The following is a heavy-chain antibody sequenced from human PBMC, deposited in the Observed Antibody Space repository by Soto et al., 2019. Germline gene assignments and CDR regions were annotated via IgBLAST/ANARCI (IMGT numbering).Heavy chain of an antibody. CDR2: ISADNGDT. V-gene: IGHV1-18*01. CDR3: AKVHCGGDCYTDS. J-gene: IGHJ4*02. CDR1: GYTFTSYG. Sequence: QVQLVQSGAEVKKPGASVKVSCKTSGYTFTSYGISWVRQAPGQGLEWMGWISADNGDTNYAQNLQGRVTMTTDPSTSTVYMELRSLRSDDTAVYYCAKVHCGGDCYTDSWGQGTLVTVSS. D-gene: IGHD2-21*01.